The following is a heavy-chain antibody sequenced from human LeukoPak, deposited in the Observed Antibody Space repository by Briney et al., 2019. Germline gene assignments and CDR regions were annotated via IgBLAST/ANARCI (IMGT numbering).Heavy chain of an antibody. V-gene: IGHV4-39*07. Sequence: PSETLSLTCTVSGGSISSSSYYWGWIRQPPGKGLEWIGSIYYSGSTYYNPSLKSRVTISVDTSKNQFSLKLSSVTAADTAVYYCARYTYYYDSSGHKGHYYFDYWGQGTLVTVSS. J-gene: IGHJ4*02. CDR3: ARYTYYYDSSGHKGHYYFDY. CDR2: IYYSGST. D-gene: IGHD3-22*01. CDR1: GGSISSSSYY.